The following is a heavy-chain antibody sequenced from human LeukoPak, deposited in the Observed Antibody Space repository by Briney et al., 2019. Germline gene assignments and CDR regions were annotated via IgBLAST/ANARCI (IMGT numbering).Heavy chain of an antibody. Sequence: AETLSLTCAVSGYSISSGYYWGWIRQPPGKGLEWIGSIYHSGSTYYNPSLKSRVTISVDTSKNQFSLQLSSVTAADTAVYYCASGPSMVRGAEGGYWGQGTLVTVSS. CDR2: IYHSGST. V-gene: IGHV4-38-2*01. CDR3: ASGPSMVRGAEGGY. J-gene: IGHJ4*02. CDR1: GYSISSGYY. D-gene: IGHD3-10*01.